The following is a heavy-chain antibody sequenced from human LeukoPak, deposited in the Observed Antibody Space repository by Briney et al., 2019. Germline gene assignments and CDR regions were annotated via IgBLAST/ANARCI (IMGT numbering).Heavy chain of an antibody. CDR2: IYSDGDT. V-gene: IGHV3-66*01. Sequence: PGGSLRLSCAASGFAVFSNYMNWVRQAPGKGLEWVSVIYSDGDTSYADSVKGRFTISRDISKNTLYLQMNNLRAEDTAVYYCATPSGGYWGQGTLVTVSS. CDR1: GFAVFSNY. CDR3: ATPSGGY. J-gene: IGHJ4*02. D-gene: IGHD6-25*01.